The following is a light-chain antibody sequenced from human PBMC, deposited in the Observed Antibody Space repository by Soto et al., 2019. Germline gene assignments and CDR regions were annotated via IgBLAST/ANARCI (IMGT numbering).Light chain of an antibody. CDR2: DAS. CDR3: QQRSNWYT. V-gene: IGKV3-11*01. CDR1: QSVSSY. Sequence: EIVLTQSPATLSLSPGERATLSCRASQSVSSYLAWYQQNPGQAPRLLIYDASNRSTGSPARFSGSGSGTDFTLTISSLEPEDFAVYYCQQRSNWYTFGQGTKLEIK. J-gene: IGKJ2*01.